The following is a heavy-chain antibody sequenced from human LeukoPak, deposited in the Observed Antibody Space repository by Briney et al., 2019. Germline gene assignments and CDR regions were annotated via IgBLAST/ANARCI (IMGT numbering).Heavy chain of an antibody. CDR1: GCSFSTSSYY. Sequence: PSETLSLTCTVSGCSFSTSSYYWGWIRQPPGQGLEWIGCIYYGGSTYYNPSLNRRVTISVDTSKNFFSLTLTSVTPADTSVYYCASAYYYDSSGNHYYFDYWGQGTLVTVSS. V-gene: IGHV4-39*02. J-gene: IGHJ4*02. D-gene: IGHD3-22*01. CDR3: ASAYYYDSSGNHYYFDY. CDR2: IYYGGST.